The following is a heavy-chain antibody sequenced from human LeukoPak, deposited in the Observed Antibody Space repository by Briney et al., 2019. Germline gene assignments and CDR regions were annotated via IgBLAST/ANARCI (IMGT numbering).Heavy chain of an antibody. Sequence: GGSLRLSCAASGFTFSSYWMTWVRQAPGKGLEWVTNIKQDGSEKYYVDSVRGRFTISRDNAKNSLYLQMNSLRAEDTAVYYCARPPHSSSRGHVGFDYWGQGTLVTVSS. D-gene: IGHD3-10*01. V-gene: IGHV3-7*01. CDR1: GFTFSSYW. CDR3: ARPPHSSSRGHVGFDY. CDR2: IKQDGSEK. J-gene: IGHJ4*02.